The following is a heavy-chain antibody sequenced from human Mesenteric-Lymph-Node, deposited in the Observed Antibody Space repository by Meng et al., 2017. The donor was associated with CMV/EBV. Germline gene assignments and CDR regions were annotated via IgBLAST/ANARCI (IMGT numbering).Heavy chain of an antibody. CDR1: GFTFSSYS. V-gene: IGHV3-21*04. CDR3: AKDRFFNDMDYFDN. J-gene: IGHJ4*02. CDR2: ISRSSSYI. Sequence: GGSLRLSCAASGFTFSSYSMNWVRQAPGKGLEWVSSISRSSSYIYYADSVKGRFAISRDNAKNSLYLQMNSLRPEDTAFYYCAKDRFFNDMDYFDNWGQGTLVTVSS. D-gene: IGHD3-3*01.